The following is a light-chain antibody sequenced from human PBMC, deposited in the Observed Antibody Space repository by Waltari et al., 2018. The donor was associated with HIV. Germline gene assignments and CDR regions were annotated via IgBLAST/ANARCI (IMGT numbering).Light chain of an antibody. CDR3: NSRDSSGTHPVL. Sequence: SSKLTQDPAVSVALGQTVRITCQGDSLEIYYASWVQQKPGQAPLLVIYGKNNRPSGIPDRFSGSFSGNTSSLTITGAQAEDEADYYCNSRDSSGTHPVLFGGGTRLSVL. CDR2: GKN. J-gene: IGLJ2*01. CDR1: SLEIYY. V-gene: IGLV3-19*01.